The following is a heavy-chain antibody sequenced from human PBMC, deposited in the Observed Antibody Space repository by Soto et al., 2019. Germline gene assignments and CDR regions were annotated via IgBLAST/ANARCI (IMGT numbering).Heavy chain of an antibody. CDR3: ISRTVTNFNAFDI. J-gene: IGHJ3*02. Sequence: QLQLQESGPGLVKPSETLSLTCTVSGGSISSNNYYWGWIRQPPGKGLEWIGSIYYIETTYYNPSLNSRVTISLYTSNNQFSLKLSSVTAADTAVYYCISRTVTNFNAFDIWGQGTMVTVSS. V-gene: IGHV4-39*01. D-gene: IGHD4-17*01. CDR1: GGSISSNNYY. CDR2: IYYIETT.